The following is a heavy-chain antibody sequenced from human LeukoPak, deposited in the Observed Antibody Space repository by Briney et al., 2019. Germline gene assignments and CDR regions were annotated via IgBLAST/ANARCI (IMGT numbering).Heavy chain of an antibody. CDR1: GGSISSYY. CDR3: VRIRDLGQGFAP. J-gene: IGHJ5*02. CDR2: IYYSGST. V-gene: IGHV4-59*12. Sequence: SETLSLTCTVSGGSISSYYWSWIRQPPGKGLEWIGYIYYSGSTNYNPSLKSRVTISVDKSKNQFSLKLNSVTAADTAFYYCVRIRDLGQGFAPWGKEPWSPSPQ. D-gene: IGHD2-21*02.